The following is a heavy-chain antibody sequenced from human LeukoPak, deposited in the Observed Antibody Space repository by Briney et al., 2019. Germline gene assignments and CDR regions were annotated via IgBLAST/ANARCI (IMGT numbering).Heavy chain of an antibody. V-gene: IGHV4-59*12. CDR3: ARGDTAIDAFDI. J-gene: IGHJ3*02. CDR1: GDSISSYY. D-gene: IGHD5-18*01. CDR2: IYHSGST. Sequence: SETLSLTCTVSGDSISSYYWSWIRQPPGKGLEWIGYIYHSGSTYYNPSLKSRVTISVDRSKNQFSLKLSSVTAADTAVYYCARGDTAIDAFDIWGQGAMVTVSS.